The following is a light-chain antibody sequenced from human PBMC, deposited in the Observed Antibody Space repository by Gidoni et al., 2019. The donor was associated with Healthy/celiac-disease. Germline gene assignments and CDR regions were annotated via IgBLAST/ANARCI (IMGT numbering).Light chain of an antibody. Sequence: QSVLPQPPSASGTPGPRVTISCSGSSSNIGSNTVNWYQQLPGTAPKLLIYSNNQRPSGVPDRFSGSKSGTSASLAISGLQSEDEADYYCAAWDDSLNGLWVFGGGTKLTVL. J-gene: IGLJ3*02. CDR2: SNN. CDR3: AAWDDSLNGLWV. CDR1: SSNIGSNT. V-gene: IGLV1-44*01.